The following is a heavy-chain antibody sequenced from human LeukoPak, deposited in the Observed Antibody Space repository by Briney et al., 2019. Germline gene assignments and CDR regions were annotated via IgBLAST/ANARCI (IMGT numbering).Heavy chain of an antibody. CDR2: INYSGST. J-gene: IGHJ4*02. CDR3: AKQQLVRCFDY. D-gene: IGHD6-13*01. Sequence: SETLSLTCTVSGGSVSSTTYFGSWIRQPPGKGLEWIASINYSGSTYYNPPLKSRVTISVDTSETQFSLKLSSVTAADTAVYYCAKQQLVRCFDYWGQGTLVTVSS. CDR1: GGSVSSTTYF. V-gene: IGHV4-39*01.